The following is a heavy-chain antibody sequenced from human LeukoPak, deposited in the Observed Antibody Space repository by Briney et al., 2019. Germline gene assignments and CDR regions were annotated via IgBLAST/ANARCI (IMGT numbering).Heavy chain of an antibody. J-gene: IGHJ4*02. V-gene: IGHV4-34*01. CDR1: GGSFSGYY. Sequence: SETLSLTCAVYGGSFSGYYWSWIRQPPGKGLEWIGEINHSGSTNYNPSLKSRVTISVDTSKNQFSLKLSFVTAADTAVYYCASSGYSSGGTIDYWGQGTLVTVSS. D-gene: IGHD6-19*01. CDR3: ASSGYSSGGTIDY. CDR2: INHSGST.